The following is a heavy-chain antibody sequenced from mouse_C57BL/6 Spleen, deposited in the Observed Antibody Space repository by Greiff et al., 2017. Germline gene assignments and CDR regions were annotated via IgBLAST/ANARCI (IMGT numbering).Heavy chain of an antibody. CDR1: GFLFTSYG. CDR3: ARGRYYAMDY. V-gene: IGHV2-6*01. J-gene: IGHJ4*01. Sequence: VQLQQSGPGLVAPSQRLSITCTVSGFLFTSYGVDWVRQSPGKGLEWLGVIWGVGSTNYNSALKSRLSISKDNSKSQVFLKMNSLQTDDTAMYYCARGRYYAMDYWGQGTSVTVSS. CDR2: IWGVGST.